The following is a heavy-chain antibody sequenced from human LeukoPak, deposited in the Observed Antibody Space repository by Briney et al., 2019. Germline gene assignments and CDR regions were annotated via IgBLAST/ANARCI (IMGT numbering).Heavy chain of an antibody. V-gene: IGHV1-18*01. CDR1: GYTFTSYG. D-gene: IGHD6-13*01. Sequence: ASVRVSCKASGYTFTSYGISWVRQAPGQGLEWMGWISAYNGNTNYAQKLQGRVTMTTDTSTSTAYMELRSLRSDDTAVYYCARDGDGSIAAAGTEPNNWFDPWGQGTLVTVSS. J-gene: IGHJ5*02. CDR2: ISAYNGNT. CDR3: ARDGDGSIAAAGTEPNNWFDP.